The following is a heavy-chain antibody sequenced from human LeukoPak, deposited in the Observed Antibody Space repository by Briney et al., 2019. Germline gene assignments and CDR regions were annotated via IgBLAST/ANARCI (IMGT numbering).Heavy chain of an antibody. CDR3: AKDSEGPVWGSYLLDY. CDR1: GFTFSSYG. CDR2: ISYDGYNK. V-gene: IGHV3-30*18. Sequence: PGRSLRLSCAASGFTFSSYGMHWVRQASGKGLEWVAVISYDGYNKYYIDSVKGRFTISRDNSKNTLYLQMNSLRAEDTAVYYCAKDSEGPVWGSYLLDYWGQGTLLTVSS. J-gene: IGHJ4*02. D-gene: IGHD3-16*02.